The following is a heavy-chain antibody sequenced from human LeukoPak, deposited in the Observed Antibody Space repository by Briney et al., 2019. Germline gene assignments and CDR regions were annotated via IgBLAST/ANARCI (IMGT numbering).Heavy chain of an antibody. CDR3: AIGNVETRAYYFDY. Sequence: ASVKVSCKASGGTFSSYAISWLRQAPGQGLEWMGGIIPIFGTANYAQKFQGRVTITTDESTSTAYMALSSLRSEDTAVYYCAIGNVETRAYYFDYWGQGTLVTVSS. CDR1: GGTFSSYA. D-gene: IGHD1-1*01. J-gene: IGHJ4*02. CDR2: IIPIFGTA. V-gene: IGHV1-69*05.